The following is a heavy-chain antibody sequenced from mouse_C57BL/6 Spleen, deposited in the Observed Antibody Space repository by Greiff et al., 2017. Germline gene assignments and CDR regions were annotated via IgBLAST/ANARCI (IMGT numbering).Heavy chain of an antibody. Sequence: EVKLMESGGGLVQPGGSLSFSCAASGFTFTDYYMSWVRQPPGKALEWLGFIRNKANGYTTEYRVSVKGRFTISSDTSQSILYLKMKALGAEDSATCYCARYPAGSGSMDYWGQGTSVTVSS. J-gene: IGHJ4*01. CDR1: GFTFTDYY. D-gene: IGHD4-1*01. CDR2: IRNKANGYTT. CDR3: ARYPAGSGSMDY. V-gene: IGHV7-3*01.